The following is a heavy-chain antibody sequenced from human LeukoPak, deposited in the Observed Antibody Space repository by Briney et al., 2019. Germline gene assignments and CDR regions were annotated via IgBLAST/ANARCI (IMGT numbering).Heavy chain of an antibody. CDR1: GLPFSSYA. CDR2: ISNSDDST. D-gene: IGHD1-14*01. V-gene: IGHV3-23*01. CDR3: AKATGYLL. J-gene: IGHJ4*02. Sequence: GSLRLSCAASGLPFSSYAMSWVRQAPGKGLEWVSTISNSDDSTYYADSVKGRFTISRDNSENTLFLRMNSLRAEDTAVYYCAKATGYLLWGQGTLVIVSS.